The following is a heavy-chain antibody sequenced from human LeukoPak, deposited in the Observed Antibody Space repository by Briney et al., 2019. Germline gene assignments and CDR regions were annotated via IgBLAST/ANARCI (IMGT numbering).Heavy chain of an antibody. D-gene: IGHD3-9*01. CDR3: ARDGSDYDILTGPFDY. CDR2: ISYDGSNK. CDR1: GFTFSSYA. J-gene: IGHJ4*02. V-gene: IGHV3-30*04. Sequence: PGRSLRLSCAASGFTFSSYAMHWVRQAPGKGLEWVAVISYDGSNKYYADSVKGRFTISRDNSKNTLYLQMNSLRAGDTAVYYCARDGSDYDILTGPFDYWGQGTLVTVSS.